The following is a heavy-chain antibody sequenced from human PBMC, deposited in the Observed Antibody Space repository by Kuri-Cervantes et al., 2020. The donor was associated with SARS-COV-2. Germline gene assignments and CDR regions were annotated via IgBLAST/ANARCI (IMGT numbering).Heavy chain of an antibody. CDR1: GFTFSRYA. V-gene: IGHV3-21*01. J-gene: IGHJ3*02. Sequence: GGSLRLSCATSGFTFSRYAMNWVRQAPGKGLEWVSSISSSSYIYYADSVKGRFTISRDNAKNSLYLQMNSMGAEDTAVYYCARGPVVRDAFDIWGQGTMVTVSS. CDR3: ARGPVVRDAFDI. D-gene: IGHD4-23*01. CDR2: ISSSSYI.